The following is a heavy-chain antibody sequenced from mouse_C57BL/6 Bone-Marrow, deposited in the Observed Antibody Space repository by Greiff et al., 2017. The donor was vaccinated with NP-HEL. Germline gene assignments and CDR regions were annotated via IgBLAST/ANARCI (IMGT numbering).Heavy chain of an antibody. Sequence: QVQLQQPGAELVMPGASVKLSCKASGYTFTSYWMHWVKQRPGQGLEWIGEIDPSDSYTNYNQKFKGKSTLTVDKSSSTAYMQLSSLTSEDSAVYHCASGDVSPTLYYAMDQWCQGLSDTVPS. J-gene: IGHJ4*01. CDR3: ASGDVSPTLYYAMDQ. CDR1: GYTFTSYW. V-gene: IGHV1-69*01. D-gene: IGHD2-10*01. CDR2: IDPSDSYT.